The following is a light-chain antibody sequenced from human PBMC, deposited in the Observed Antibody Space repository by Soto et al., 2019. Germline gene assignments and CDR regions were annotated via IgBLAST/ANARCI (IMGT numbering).Light chain of an antibody. CDR2: DAS. V-gene: IGKV3-11*01. CDR1: QSVSRY. CDR3: QQRSNWPPLT. J-gene: IGKJ4*01. Sequence: EIVLTQSPATLSLSPGERATLSCRASQSVSRYLAWYQQKPGQAPRLLIYDASNRATGIPARFSGSGSGTDFTLTISSLEPGDFAVYYCQQRSNWPPLTFGGGTKVVIK.